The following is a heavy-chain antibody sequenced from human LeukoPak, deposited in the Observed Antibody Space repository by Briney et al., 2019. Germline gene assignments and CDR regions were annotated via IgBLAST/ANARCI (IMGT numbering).Heavy chain of an antibody. D-gene: IGHD5-24*01. J-gene: IGHJ4*02. CDR2: INSGSSAI. Sequence: PGGSLRLSCAATGFTFSSYSMNWVRQAPGKGLEWVSYINSGSSAIYYAESVKGRFTISRDNAKNALYLQMNSLRAEDTAVYYCARDHNSGVGYNLDYWGQGTLVTVSS. V-gene: IGHV3-48*01. CDR3: ARDHNSGVGYNLDY. CDR1: GFTFSSYS.